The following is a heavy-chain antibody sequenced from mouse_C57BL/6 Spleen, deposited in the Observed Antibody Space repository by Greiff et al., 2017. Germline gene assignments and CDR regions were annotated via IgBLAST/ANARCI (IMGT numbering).Heavy chain of an antibody. Sequence: QVQLKQPGAELVKPGASVKLSCKASGYTFTSYWMHWVKQRPGQGLEWIGMIHPNSGSTNYNEKFKSKATLTVDKSSSTAYMQLSSLTSEDSAVYDCARFSHDYDKAWFAYWGQGTLVTVSA. CDR1: GYTFTSYW. V-gene: IGHV1-64*01. J-gene: IGHJ3*01. CDR2: IHPNSGST. CDR3: ARFSHDYDKAWFAY. D-gene: IGHD2-4*01.